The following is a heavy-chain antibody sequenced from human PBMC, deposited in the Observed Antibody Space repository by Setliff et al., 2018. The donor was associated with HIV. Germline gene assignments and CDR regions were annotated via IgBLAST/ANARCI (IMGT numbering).Heavy chain of an antibody. J-gene: IGHJ2*01. CDR2: IYTSGKT. Sequence: PSETLSLTCTVSGDSITRGSYYWSWIRQPAGKGLEWIGHIYTSGKTHYSPSLKSRITFSADTSKNQLSLNLSSVTAADTAVYYCARAAYSGTYLWEPATDLWGRGTLVTVS. V-gene: IGHV4-61*09. CDR3: ARAAYSGTYLWEPATDL. D-gene: IGHD1-26*01. CDR1: GDSITRGSYY.